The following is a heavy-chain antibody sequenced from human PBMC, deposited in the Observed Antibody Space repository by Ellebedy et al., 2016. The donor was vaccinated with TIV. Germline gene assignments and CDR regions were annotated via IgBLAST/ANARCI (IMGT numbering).Heavy chain of an antibody. CDR2: VSYEGSNK. CDR1: GFSFSRYG. D-gene: IGHD5-24*01. J-gene: IGHJ4*02. V-gene: IGHV3-30*18. CDR3: AKDAREMARISWEYDY. Sequence: PGGSLRLSCAVSGFSFSRYGMHWVRQAPGKGLEWVAVVSYEGSNKYYADSVKGRFTISRDSSENMLYLQLNSLGTEDTAVYYCAKDAREMARISWEYDYWGQGTLVTVSS.